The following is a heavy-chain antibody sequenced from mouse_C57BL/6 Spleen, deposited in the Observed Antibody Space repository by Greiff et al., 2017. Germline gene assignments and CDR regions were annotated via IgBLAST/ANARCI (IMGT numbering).Heavy chain of an antibody. Sequence: VQLQQSGAELVRPGASVTLSCTASGFNIKDDYMHWVKQRPAQGLEWIGWIDPENGDTEYASKFQGKATITADTSSNTAYLQLSSLTSEDTAVYYCTTGGYYFDYWGQGTTLTVSS. V-gene: IGHV14-4*01. CDR3: TTGGYYFDY. J-gene: IGHJ2*01. CDR1: GFNIKDDY. CDR2: IDPENGDT.